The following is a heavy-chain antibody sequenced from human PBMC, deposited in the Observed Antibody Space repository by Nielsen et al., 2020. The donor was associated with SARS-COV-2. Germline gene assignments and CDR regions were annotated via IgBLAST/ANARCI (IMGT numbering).Heavy chain of an antibody. Sequence: SETLSLTCAVSGVSFNSNYWWSWVRQPPGKGLEWIGEIHHSGSTNYAPSLKSRVSMSVDKSKNQFSLKLSSVTAADTAVYYCARRNIVVVPAPILGLGPYFSCYYMDVWGKGTTVTVSS. CDR1: GVSFNSNYW. CDR2: IHHSGST. V-gene: IGHV4-4*02. J-gene: IGHJ6*03. D-gene: IGHD2-2*02. CDR3: ARRNIVVVPAPILGLGPYFSCYYMDV.